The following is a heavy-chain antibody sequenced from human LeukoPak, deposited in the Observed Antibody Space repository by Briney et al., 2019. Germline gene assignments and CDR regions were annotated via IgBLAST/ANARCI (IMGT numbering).Heavy chain of an antibody. Sequence: GGSLRLSCAASGFTFSNYAMSWVRQAPGKGLEWVSAISGSGGSTYYADSVKGRFTISRDNSKNTLYLQMNSLRAEDTAVYYCAKGYYSYGPAYNDAFDIWGQGTMVTVSS. D-gene: IGHD5-18*01. CDR1: GFTFSNYA. CDR2: ISGSGGST. CDR3: AKGYYSYGPAYNDAFDI. V-gene: IGHV3-23*01. J-gene: IGHJ3*02.